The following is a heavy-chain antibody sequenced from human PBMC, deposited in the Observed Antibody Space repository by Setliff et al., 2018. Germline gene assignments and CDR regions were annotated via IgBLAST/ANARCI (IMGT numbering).Heavy chain of an antibody. CDR1: GFAFNRHG. J-gene: IGHJ4*02. CDR3: ARDRGSGSYFLRYFDY. V-gene: IGHV3-48*01. CDR2: ISSSGSTI. Sequence: GGSLRLSCAASGFAFNRHGMNWVRQVPGKGLEWVSYISSSGSTIYYADSVKGRFTISRDNSKNTLFLQMNSLRADDTAVYYCARDRGSGSYFLRYFDYWGQGTLVTVSS. D-gene: IGHD1-26*01.